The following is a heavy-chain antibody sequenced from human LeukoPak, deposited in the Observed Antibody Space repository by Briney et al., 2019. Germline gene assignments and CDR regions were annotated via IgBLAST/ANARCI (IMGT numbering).Heavy chain of an antibody. CDR2: IDPDSGGT. Sequence: PWASVKVSCKASGYTFTDYYVHWVRQAPGQGLEWMGRIDPDSGGTHYPQKFQGRVTMTRDTSISTAYMELSRLRSDDTAVYYCAREYYDSSGRKHAFENWGQGTLVTVSS. J-gene: IGHJ3*02. D-gene: IGHD3-22*01. CDR1: GYTFTDYY. CDR3: AREYYDSSGRKHAFEN. V-gene: IGHV1-2*02.